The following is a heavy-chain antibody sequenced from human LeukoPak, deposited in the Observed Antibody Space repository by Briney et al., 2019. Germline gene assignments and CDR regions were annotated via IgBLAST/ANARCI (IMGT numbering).Heavy chain of an antibody. J-gene: IGHJ6*02. CDR1: GFTFSSYS. Sequence: PGGSLRLSCAASGFTFSSYSMNWVRQAPGKGLEWVSSISSSSSYIYYADSVKGRFTISRDNAKNSLYLQMNSLRAEDTAVYYCAREDGSGSPYYYHGMDVWGQGTTVTVSS. CDR3: AREDGSGSPYYYHGMDV. CDR2: ISSSSSYI. D-gene: IGHD3-10*01. V-gene: IGHV3-21*01.